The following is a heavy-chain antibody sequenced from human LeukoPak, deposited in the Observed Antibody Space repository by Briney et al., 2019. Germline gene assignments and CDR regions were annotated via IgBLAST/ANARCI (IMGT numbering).Heavy chain of an antibody. Sequence: GGSLRLSCAASGFTFSSYGMHWVRQAPGKGLEWVAFIRYDGSNKYYADSVKGRFTISRDNSKNTLYLQMNSLRAEDTAVYYCAKDSGNFPRELPNDAFDIWGQGTMVTVSS. CDR1: GFTFSSYG. CDR2: IRYDGSNK. D-gene: IGHD4-23*01. V-gene: IGHV3-30*02. J-gene: IGHJ3*02. CDR3: AKDSGNFPRELPNDAFDI.